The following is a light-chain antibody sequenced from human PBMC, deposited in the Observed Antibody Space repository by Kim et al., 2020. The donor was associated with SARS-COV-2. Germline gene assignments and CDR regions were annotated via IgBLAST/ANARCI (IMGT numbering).Light chain of an antibody. J-gene: IGLJ2*01. CDR1: RSNIGSNF. CDR2: RNN. Sequence: ELTQPPSASGTPGQKVTISCSGGRSNIGSNFVYWYQQLPGAAPKLLIYRNNQRPSGVPDRFSGSKSGTSASLAISGLRSEDEADYYCAAWDDSLNGVFGGGTQLTVL. V-gene: IGLV1-47*01. CDR3: AAWDDSLNGV.